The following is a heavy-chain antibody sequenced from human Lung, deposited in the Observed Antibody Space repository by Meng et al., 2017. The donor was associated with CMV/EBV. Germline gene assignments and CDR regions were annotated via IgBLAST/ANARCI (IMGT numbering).Heavy chain of an antibody. J-gene: IGHJ4*02. CDR3: ATSHCSSGGCFYLDS. Sequence: ASXXVSXKASGYTFTNYDINWVRQAPGQGLEWMGWMNPNSGNTDYAQKFQGRVTMTRNTSISTAYMELSSLRSEDTATYYCATSHCSSGGCFYLDSWGQGSXVTVSS. CDR2: MNPNSGNT. V-gene: IGHV1-8*01. D-gene: IGHD2-15*01. CDR1: GYTFTNYD.